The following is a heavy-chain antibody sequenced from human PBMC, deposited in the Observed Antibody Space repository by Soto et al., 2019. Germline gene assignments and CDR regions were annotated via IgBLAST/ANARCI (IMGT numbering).Heavy chain of an antibody. J-gene: IGHJ6*03. CDR2: ISFDGSNK. CDR1: GFTFSNFA. V-gene: IGHV3-30*18. Sequence: QVHLVESGGGVVQPGRSLRLSCAASGFTFSNFAMHWVRQAPGKGLEWVALISFDGSNKYYADSVKGRFTISRDKSTNTLYLLMNTLRADDSAVYYCAKSLGEGPHYYFYMDVWGKGTTVTVSS. CDR3: AKSLGEGPHYYFYMDV.